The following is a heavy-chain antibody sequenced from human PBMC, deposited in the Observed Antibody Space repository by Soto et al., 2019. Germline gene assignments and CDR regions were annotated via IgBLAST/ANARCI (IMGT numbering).Heavy chain of an antibody. J-gene: IGHJ5*02. V-gene: IGHV4-31*01. CDR2: IYNTGRT. CDR1: GGSIRTGDYY. CDR3: ARGGIVVVKGRNWFDP. Sequence: TLSLTCTVSGGSIRTGDYYWTWIRQHPGKGLEWIGYIYNTGRTYYNPSLKSPVSISVDTSKNQFSLKLSSVTAADTAVYYCARGGIVVVKGRNWFDPWGQGTLVTVSS. D-gene: IGHD3-22*01.